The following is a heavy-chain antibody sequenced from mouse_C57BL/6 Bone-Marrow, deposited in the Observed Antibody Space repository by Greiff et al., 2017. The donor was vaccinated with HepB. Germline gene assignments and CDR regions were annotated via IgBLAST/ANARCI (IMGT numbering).Heavy chain of an antibody. CDR2: ISDGGSYT. V-gene: IGHV5-4*01. J-gene: IGHJ1*03. CDR1: GFTFSSYA. CDR3: ARDHRVDWYFDV. Sequence: EVKLMESGGGLVKTGGSLKLSCAASGFTFSSYAMSWVRQTPAKRLEWDATISDGGSYTYYPDNVKGRFTISRDNAKNNLYLQMSHLKSEDTAMYYCARDHRVDWYFDVWGTGTTVTVSS.